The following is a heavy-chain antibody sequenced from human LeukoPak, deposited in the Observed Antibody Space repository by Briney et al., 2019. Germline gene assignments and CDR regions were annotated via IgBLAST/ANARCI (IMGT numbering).Heavy chain of an antibody. V-gene: IGHV1-8*03. CDR3: ARGGYGGNSPGDYYFDY. Sequence: ASVKVSCKASGYTFTSYDINWVRQATGQGLEWMGWMNPNSGNTGYAQKFQGRVTITRNTSISTAYMELSSLRSEDTAVYYCARGGYGGNSPGDYYFDYWGQGTLVTVSS. CDR2: MNPNSGNT. CDR1: GYTFTSYD. J-gene: IGHJ4*02. D-gene: IGHD4-23*01.